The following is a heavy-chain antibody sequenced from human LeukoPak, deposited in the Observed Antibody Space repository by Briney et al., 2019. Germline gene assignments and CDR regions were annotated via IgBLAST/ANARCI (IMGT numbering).Heavy chain of an antibody. D-gene: IGHD2-15*01. CDR2: ISSSSSYI. J-gene: IGHJ3*02. CDR3: VTEVPGGRNAFDI. Sequence: PGGSLRLSCAASGFTFSSYSMNWVRQAPGKGLEWVSSISSSSSYIYYADSVKGRFTISRDNAKNSLYLQMNSLRAEDTAVYYCVTEVPGGRNAFDIWGQGTMVTVSS. CDR1: GFTFSSYS. V-gene: IGHV3-21*01.